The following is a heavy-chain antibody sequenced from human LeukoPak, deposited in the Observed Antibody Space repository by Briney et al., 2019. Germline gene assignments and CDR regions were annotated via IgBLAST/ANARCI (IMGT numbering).Heavy chain of an antibody. J-gene: IGHJ4*02. CDR3: ARHQRGSGSFLNFDY. Sequence: PSETLSLTCTVSGGSINSYYWSWIRQPPGKGLEWIGYIYYSGSTNYNPSLKSRVTISVDTSKNQFSLKLSSETAADTAVYYCARHQRGSGSFLNFDYWGQGTLVTVSS. D-gene: IGHD3-10*01. CDR1: GGSINSYY. CDR2: IYYSGST. V-gene: IGHV4-59*08.